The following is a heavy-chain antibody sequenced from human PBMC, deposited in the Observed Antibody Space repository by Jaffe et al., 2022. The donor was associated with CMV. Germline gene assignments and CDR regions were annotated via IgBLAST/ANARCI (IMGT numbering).Heavy chain of an antibody. D-gene: IGHD1-26*01. Sequence: EVQLLESGGGLVQPGGSLRLSCAASGFTFSSYAMSWVRQAPGKGLEWVSAISGSGGSTYYADSVKGRFTISRDNSKNTLYLQMNSLRAEDTAVYYCAKGIKQRTGDYYYGMDVWGQGTTVTVSS. J-gene: IGHJ6*02. CDR3: AKGIKQRTGDYYYGMDV. CDR2: ISGSGGST. V-gene: IGHV3-23*01. CDR1: GFTFSSYA.